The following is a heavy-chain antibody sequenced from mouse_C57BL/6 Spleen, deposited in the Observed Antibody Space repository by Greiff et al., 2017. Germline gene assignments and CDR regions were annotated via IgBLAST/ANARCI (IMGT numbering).Heavy chain of an antibody. Sequence: VQLKQSGAELVRPGASVRLSCPASGFNFKDYYMNWVKQRPEQGLEWIGRIDPEDGEPEYAPKFQGKATMTAETSSNTAYLPLSSLTSEDTAVYYCTTLSTMVTTRYFDVWGTGTTVTVSS. V-gene: IGHV14-1*01. D-gene: IGHD2-2*01. CDR1: GFNFKDYY. J-gene: IGHJ1*03. CDR2: IDPEDGEP. CDR3: TTLSTMVTTRYFDV.